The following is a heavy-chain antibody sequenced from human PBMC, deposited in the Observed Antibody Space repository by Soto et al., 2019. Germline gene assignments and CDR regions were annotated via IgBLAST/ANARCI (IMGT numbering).Heavy chain of an antibody. CDR1: GFTFISYS. Sequence: GGSLRLSCAATGFTFISYSMNWVRQAPGKGLEWISYISSSTIYYADSVKGRFTISRDNAKNSLYLQMNSLRAEDTAVYYCAKDFYPVVVAATVDYWGQGT. CDR3: AKDFYPVVVAATVDY. CDR2: ISSSTI. J-gene: IGHJ4*02. D-gene: IGHD2-15*01. V-gene: IGHV3-48*01.